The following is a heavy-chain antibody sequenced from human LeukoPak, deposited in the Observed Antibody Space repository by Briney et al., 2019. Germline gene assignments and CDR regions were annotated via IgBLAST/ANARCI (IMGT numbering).Heavy chain of an antibody. CDR1: GGSISSSSYY. CDR2: IYYSGRT. J-gene: IGHJ5*02. CDR3: ASHRRYCSSTSCCEGFDT. V-gene: IGHV4-39*01. D-gene: IGHD2-2*01. Sequence: SETLSLTCSVSGGSISSSSYYWGWLRQPPGKGREGIESIYYSGRTYYNPSLKSRVTISVDTSKNQFSLKLSSVTAAVTAVYYCASHRRYCSSTSCCEGFDTWGQGTLVTVSS.